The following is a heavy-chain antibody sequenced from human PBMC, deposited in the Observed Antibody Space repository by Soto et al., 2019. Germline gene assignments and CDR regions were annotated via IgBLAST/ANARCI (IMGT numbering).Heavy chain of an antibody. CDR1: GCNFSSYG. D-gene: IGHD2-2*01. CDR3: AKDNCISTSCYRLYNWFDP. J-gene: IGHJ5*02. CDR2: ISYGGSNK. Sequence: GVSLRLSCAASGCNFSSYGMHWVRQAQDKGLEWVAVISYGGSNKYYADSVKGRFTISRDNSKNTLYLQMNNLRAEDTAVYYCAKDNCISTSCYRLYNWFDPWGQGTLVTVSS. V-gene: IGHV3-30*18.